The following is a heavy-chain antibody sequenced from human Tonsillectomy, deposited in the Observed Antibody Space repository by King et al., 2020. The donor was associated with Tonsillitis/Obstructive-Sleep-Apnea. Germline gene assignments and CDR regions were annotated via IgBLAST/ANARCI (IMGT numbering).Heavy chain of an antibody. CDR1: GYRFTSYW. CDR2: IDPSDSYT. CDR3: ARMTGREGATLDY. J-gene: IGHJ4*02. V-gene: IGHV5-10-1*03. Sequence: EVQLVESGAEVKKPGESLRISCKGSGYRFTSYWISWVRQMPGKGLQWMGRIDPSDSYTKYNPSFQGHVTISADKSISTAYLQWRSLEASDTAMYYCARMTGREGATLDYWGQGTLVTVSS. D-gene: IGHD1-26*01.